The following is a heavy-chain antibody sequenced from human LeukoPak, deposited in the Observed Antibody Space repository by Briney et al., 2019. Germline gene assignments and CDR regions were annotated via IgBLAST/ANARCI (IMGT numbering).Heavy chain of an antibody. V-gene: IGHV4-34*01. CDR1: GGSFSGYY. CDR2: INHSGST. J-gene: IGHJ4*02. Sequence: SETLSLTCAVYGGSFSGYYWSWIRQPPGKGLEWIGEINHSGSTNYNPSLKSRITISVDTSKNQFSLKLSSVTAADTAVYYCARFAYCGGHCWYYFDYWGQGSLVTVSS. CDR3: ARFAYCGGHCWYYFDY. D-gene: IGHD2-21*02.